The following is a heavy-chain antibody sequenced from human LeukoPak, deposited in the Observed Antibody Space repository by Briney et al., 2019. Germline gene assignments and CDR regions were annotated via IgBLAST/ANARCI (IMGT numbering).Heavy chain of an antibody. D-gene: IGHD3-9*01. Sequence: PGGSLRLSCVASGFTFNTYSMNWVRQAPGKGLAWISYISSTSSNIYYADSVKGRFTISRDNAKNSLYLQMNSLRDDDTAVYYCAKIRTLTGSRDFQHWGQGTLVTVSS. V-gene: IGHV3-48*02. CDR2: ISSTSSNI. CDR1: GFTFNTYS. CDR3: AKIRTLTGSRDFQH. J-gene: IGHJ1*01.